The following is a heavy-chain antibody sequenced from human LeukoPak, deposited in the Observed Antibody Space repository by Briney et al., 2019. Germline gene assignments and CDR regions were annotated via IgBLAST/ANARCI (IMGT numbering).Heavy chain of an antibody. CDR1: GGTFSSYA. V-gene: IGHV1-69*06. D-gene: IGHD3-9*01. CDR2: IIPIFGTA. J-gene: IGHJ4*02. CDR3: AVGYDILTGYYPFDY. Sequence: GASVKVSCKASGGTFSSYAISWVRQAPGQGLEWMGGIIPIFGTANYAQKFQGRVTITADKSTSTAYMELSSLRSEDTAVYYCAVGYDILTGYYPFDYWGQGTLVTVSS.